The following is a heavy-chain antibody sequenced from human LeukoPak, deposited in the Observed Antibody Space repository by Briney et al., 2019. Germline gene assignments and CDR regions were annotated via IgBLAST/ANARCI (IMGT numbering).Heavy chain of an antibody. CDR3: AKVRHYYDSSGHYYFDY. V-gene: IGHV3-23*01. D-gene: IGHD3-22*01. CDR1: GFTFSSYA. Sequence: GGSLRLSCAASGFTFSSYAMSWVRQAPGKGLEWVSAISGSGGSTYYADSVKGRFTISRDNSKNTLYLQMNSLRAEDTAVYYCAKVRHYYDSSGHYYFDYWGQGTLVTVSS. J-gene: IGHJ4*02. CDR2: ISGSGGST.